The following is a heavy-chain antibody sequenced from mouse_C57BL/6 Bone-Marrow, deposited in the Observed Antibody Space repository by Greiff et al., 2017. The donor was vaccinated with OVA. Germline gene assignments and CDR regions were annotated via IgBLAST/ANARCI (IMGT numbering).Heavy chain of an antibody. CDR1: GFNIKDDY. CDR3: TTRDYGKRDAMDY. V-gene: IGHV14-4*01. J-gene: IGHJ4*01. CDR2: IDPENGDT. D-gene: IGHD2-1*01. Sequence: EVKLQESGAELVRPGASVKLSCTASGFNIKDDYMHWVKQRPEQGLEWIGWIDPENGDTEYASKFQGKATITADTSSNTAYLQLSSLTSEDTAVYYCTTRDYGKRDAMDYWGQGTSVTVSS.